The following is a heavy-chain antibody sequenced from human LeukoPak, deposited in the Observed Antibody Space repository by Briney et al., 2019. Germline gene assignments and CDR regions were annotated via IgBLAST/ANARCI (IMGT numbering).Heavy chain of an antibody. J-gene: IGHJ4*02. CDR3: ARNPFSSSGRVDY. Sequence: PGGSLRLSCAASGFTFSSYSMNWVRQAPGKGLEWVSYISSSSSTIYYADSVKGRFTISRDNAKNSLYLQMNSLRAEDTAVYYCARNPFSSSGRVDYWGQGTLVTVSS. D-gene: IGHD6-6*01. CDR2: ISSSSSTI. V-gene: IGHV3-48*01. CDR1: GFTFSSYS.